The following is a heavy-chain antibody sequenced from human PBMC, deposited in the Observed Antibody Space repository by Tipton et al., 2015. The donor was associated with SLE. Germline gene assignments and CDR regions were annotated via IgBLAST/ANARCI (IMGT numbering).Heavy chain of an antibody. J-gene: IGHJ4*02. CDR2: IYHSGDS. CDR1: GDSISSIAYY. V-gene: IGHV4-39*01. Sequence: GLVKPSETLSLTCTVSGDSISSIAYYWGWIRQPPGKGLEWIGSIYHSGDSYYNPSLKSRLTISVDTSKNQFSLKLTSVTAADTAVYYCARLDTSMVIFNWGQGALVSV. CDR3: ARLDTSMVIFN. D-gene: IGHD5-18*01.